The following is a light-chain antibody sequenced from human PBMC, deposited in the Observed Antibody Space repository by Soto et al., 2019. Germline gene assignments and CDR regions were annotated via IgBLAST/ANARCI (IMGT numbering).Light chain of an antibody. CDR2: EVS. CDR1: SSDVGSHNL. V-gene: IGLV2-23*02. Sequence: QSALTQPASVSGSPGQSITISCTGTSSDVGSHNLVSWYQQHPGQAPKLMIYEVSKRPLGVSARFSASKSGNTASLTISGLQVDDEAAYYCCSYGDLRPVFGGGTQLTVL. CDR3: CSYGDLRPV. J-gene: IGLJ7*01.